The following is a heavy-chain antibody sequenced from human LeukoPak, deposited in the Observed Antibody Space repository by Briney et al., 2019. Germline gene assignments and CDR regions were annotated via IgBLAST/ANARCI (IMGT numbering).Heavy chain of an antibody. J-gene: IGHJ4*02. V-gene: IGHV1-46*01. CDR2: INPSGGST. D-gene: IGHD6-13*01. CDR3: AREGIGDSTWCAY. CDR1: GYTFTSYY. Sequence: ASVKVSCKASGYTFTSYYMYWVRQAPGQGLEWMGIINPSGGSTSFAQRFQGRVTMTRDTSTNTVYTELSSLRSEDTAVYYCAREGIGDSTWCAYWGQGTLVTVSS.